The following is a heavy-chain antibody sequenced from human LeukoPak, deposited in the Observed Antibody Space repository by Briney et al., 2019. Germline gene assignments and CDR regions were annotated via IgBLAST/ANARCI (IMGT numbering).Heavy chain of an antibody. J-gene: IGHJ6*03. V-gene: IGHV3-48*03. D-gene: IGHD2-2*02. CDR3: ARGVPGYCSGTSCHKDYYYMDV. Sequence: PGGSLRLSCAASGFTFSSYEMNWVRQAPGKGLEWVSYISSSGSTIYYADSAKGRFTISRDNAKNSLYVQMNSLRAEDTAVYYCARGVPGYCSGTSCHKDYYYMDVWGKGTTVTVSS. CDR1: GFTFSSYE. CDR2: ISSSGSTI.